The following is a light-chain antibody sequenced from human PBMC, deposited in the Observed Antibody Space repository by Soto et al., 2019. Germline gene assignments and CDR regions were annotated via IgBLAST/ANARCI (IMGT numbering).Light chain of an antibody. V-gene: IGKV1-39*01. J-gene: IGKJ2*01. CDR3: PRGHSTPYS. CDR2: SAS. CDR1: QNIRTY. Sequence: DIQMTQSPYSLSASVGDSVTITCRASQNIRTYINWYQQKPGRAPKPLIHSASALRSGVPSRFRGSGAGTEFTLTMSGLQPEDCATGYCPRGHSTPYSFGQGTKVEIK.